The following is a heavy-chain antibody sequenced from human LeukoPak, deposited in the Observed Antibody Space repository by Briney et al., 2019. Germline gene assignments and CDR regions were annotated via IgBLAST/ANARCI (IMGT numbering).Heavy chain of an antibody. CDR1: GSTFTNYG. V-gene: IGHV1-18*01. J-gene: IGHJ5*02. Sequence: ASVKVSCKASGSTFTNYGISWVRQAPGQGLEWIGWVGAYDGDTNYAEKVQGRVTMTTDTSTSTAYLELRSLRSDDTAVYYCARDYDRWNNDCFDPWGQGTLVIVSS. D-gene: IGHD1/OR15-1a*01. CDR3: ARDYDRWNNDCFDP. CDR2: VGAYDGDT.